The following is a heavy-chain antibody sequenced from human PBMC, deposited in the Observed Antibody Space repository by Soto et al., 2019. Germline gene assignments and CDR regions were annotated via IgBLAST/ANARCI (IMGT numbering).Heavy chain of an antibody. J-gene: IGHJ1*01. Sequence: SVKLSCHAPGGTFSGAAITGVRQAPGEGLEWMGGIIPVLGITNYAQKFQGRITIAADESTGTAHMDLRSLRSEDTAVYYCAKDPRSITGTSSTEDFQHWGQGTLVTGSS. CDR3: AKDPRSITGTSSTEDFQH. V-gene: IGHV1-69*13. CDR1: GGTFSGAA. CDR2: IIPVLGIT. D-gene: IGHD1-20*01.